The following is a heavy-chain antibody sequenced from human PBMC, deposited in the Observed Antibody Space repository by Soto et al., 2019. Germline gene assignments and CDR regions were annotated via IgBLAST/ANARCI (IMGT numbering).Heavy chain of an antibody. V-gene: IGHV3-23*01. J-gene: IGHJ4*02. Sequence: EVQLLESGGGLVQPGGSLRVSCAASGFTFSDYAMRWVRQAPGKGLVWVSTIGGSGVATYYADSVKGRFTISRDNAKNTVYLQMNSLRAEDTAVFYCARDRGSYQNKDFDFWGQGTLVTVSS. CDR2: IGGSGVAT. CDR1: GFTFSDYA. CDR3: ARDRGSYQNKDFDF. D-gene: IGHD1-26*01.